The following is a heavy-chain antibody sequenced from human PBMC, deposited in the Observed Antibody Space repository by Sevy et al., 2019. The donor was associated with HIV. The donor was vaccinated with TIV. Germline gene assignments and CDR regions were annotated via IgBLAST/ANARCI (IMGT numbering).Heavy chain of an antibody. CDR2: IKQDGSEK. CDR1: GFTFSSYW. D-gene: IGHD6-13*01. CDR3: ARDGRGIAAAGTGY. V-gene: IGHV3-7*01. Sequence: GGSLRLSCAASGFTFSSYWMSWVRQAPGKGLEWVANIKQDGSEKYYVDSVKGRFTISRDNAKNSLYLQMNSLRAEDTAVYYCARDGRGIAAAGTGYWGQGTLVTVSS. J-gene: IGHJ4*02.